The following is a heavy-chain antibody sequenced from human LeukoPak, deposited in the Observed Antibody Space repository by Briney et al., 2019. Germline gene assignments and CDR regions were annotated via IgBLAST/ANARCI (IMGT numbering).Heavy chain of an antibody. V-gene: IGHV3-23*01. Sequence: PGGSLRLSCAASGFTFSSYAMSWVRQAPGKGLEWVSAISGSGGSTYYADSVKGRFTISRDNAKNTLYLQMNSLRAEDTAIYYCVREDNAFNIWGQGTLVTVSS. CDR2: ISGSGGST. CDR3: VREDNAFNI. CDR1: GFTFSSYA. J-gene: IGHJ3*02.